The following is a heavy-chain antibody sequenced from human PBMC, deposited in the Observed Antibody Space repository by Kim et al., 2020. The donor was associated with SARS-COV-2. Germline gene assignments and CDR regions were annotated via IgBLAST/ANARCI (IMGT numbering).Heavy chain of an antibody. CDR3: ARDLDYILFDY. CDR2: INDDGSDT. CDR1: GFTFSDFN. J-gene: IGHJ4*02. V-gene: IGHV3-74*01. D-gene: IGHD4-4*01. Sequence: GGSLRLSCAASGFTFSDFNMHWVRQSPGKGLIWVSRINDDGSDTRYADFAKGRFTISRDNAKNTLNLQMHSLRAEDTAVYYCARDLDYILFDYWCQGALVTVSS.